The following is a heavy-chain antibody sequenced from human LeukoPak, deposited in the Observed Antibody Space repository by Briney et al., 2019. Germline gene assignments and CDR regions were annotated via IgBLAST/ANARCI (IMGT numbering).Heavy chain of an antibody. D-gene: IGHD3-10*01. J-gene: IGHJ1*01. V-gene: IGHV4-61*02. CDR3: ARGGPIWFGESECFQH. CDR1: GGSISSGSYY. CDR2: IYTSGST. Sequence: PSETLSLTCTVSGGSISSGSYYWSWIRQPAGKGLEWIGRIYTSGSTNYSPSLKGRVTMSVDTSKNQFSLKLSSVTAADTAVYYCARGGPIWFGESECFQHWGQGTLVTVSS.